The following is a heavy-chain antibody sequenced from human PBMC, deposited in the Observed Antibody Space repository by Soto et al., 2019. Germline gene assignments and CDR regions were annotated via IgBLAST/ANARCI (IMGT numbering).Heavy chain of an antibody. CDR2: IYYTGST. J-gene: IGHJ5*02. CDR3: ARVPGTIPWFEP. D-gene: IGHD1-7*01. Sequence: SDNLPLTYYVYSASIRSYNCSWFRQPPGKGLEWIGHIYYTGSTNYNPSLKSRVTMSVDTAKNQFSLRLSSVTTADTAVYFCARVPGTIPWFEPWGQGTLVTVS. CDR1: SASIRSYN. V-gene: IGHV4-59*01.